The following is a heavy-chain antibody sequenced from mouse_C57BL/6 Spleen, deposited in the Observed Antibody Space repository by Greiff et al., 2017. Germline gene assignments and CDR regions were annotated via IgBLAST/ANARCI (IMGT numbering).Heavy chain of an antibody. CDR1: GFTFSDYG. D-gene: IGHD1-1*01. CDR2: ISNLAYSI. J-gene: IGHJ1*03. CDR3: ARQGTTVVEYFDV. V-gene: IGHV5-15*01. Sequence: DVMLVESGGGLVQPGGSLKLSCAASGFTFSDYGMAWVRQAPRKGPEWVAFISNLAYSIYYADTVTGRFTISRENAKNTLYLEMSSLRSEDTAMYYCARQGTTVVEYFDVWGTGTTVTVSS.